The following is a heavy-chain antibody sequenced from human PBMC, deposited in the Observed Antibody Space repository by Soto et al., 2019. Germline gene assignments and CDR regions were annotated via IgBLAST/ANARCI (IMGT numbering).Heavy chain of an antibody. V-gene: IGHV2-5*02. Sequence: QITLKESGPTLVKPTQTLTLTCTFSGFSLSTSGVGLGWIRQPPGKALEWLALIYWDDDKRYSPSLKSRLTITKDTSKNQVVLTMTNMDPVDTATYYCAHSYLLPAAAGTFDYWGQGTLVTVSS. CDR3: AHSYLLPAAAGTFDY. CDR1: GFSLSTSGVG. CDR2: IYWDDDK. D-gene: IGHD6-13*01. J-gene: IGHJ4*02.